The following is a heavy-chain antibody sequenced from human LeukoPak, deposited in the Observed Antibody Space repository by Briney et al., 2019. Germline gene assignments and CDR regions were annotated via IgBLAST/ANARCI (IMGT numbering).Heavy chain of an antibody. CDR3: ARDGFNLDYGDFGMDV. Sequence: GGSLRLSCAASGFIFSSYSMNWVRQAPGKGLEWVSFIHSSSTYIYYADSMKGRFTISRDNAKNSLYLQMNSLRAEDTAVYYCARDGFNLDYGDFGMDVWGQGTTVTVSS. CDR1: GFIFSSYS. J-gene: IGHJ6*02. D-gene: IGHD4-17*01. CDR2: IHSSSTYI. V-gene: IGHV3-21*01.